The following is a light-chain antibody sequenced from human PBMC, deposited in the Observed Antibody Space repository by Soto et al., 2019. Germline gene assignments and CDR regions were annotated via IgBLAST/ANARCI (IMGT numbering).Light chain of an antibody. J-gene: IGKJ2*01. CDR3: QVRSDWPPFKYT. CDR1: QSVDTM. Sequence: EIVFTQSPATLSLSAGERVTLSCRSSQSVDTMVAWYQQQVGRTPRLLIYETSSSATGVPARFSGSGSGTDFTLTISRLEPEDFAIYFCQVRSDWPPFKYTFGQGTKLEVK. CDR2: ETS. V-gene: IGKV3-11*01.